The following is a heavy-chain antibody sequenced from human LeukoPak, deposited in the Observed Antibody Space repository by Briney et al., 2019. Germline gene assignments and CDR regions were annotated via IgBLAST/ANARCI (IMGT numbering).Heavy chain of an antibody. D-gene: IGHD6-6*01. J-gene: IGHJ6*03. Sequence: GASVTVSCKASGGTFSSYAISWVRQAPGQGLEWMGRIIPILGIANYTQKFQGRVTITADTSTSTAYMELSSLRSEDTAVYYCARVFPAARPYYYYYYMDVWGKGTTVTVSS. CDR2: IIPILGIA. CDR1: GGTFSSYA. V-gene: IGHV1-69*10. CDR3: ARVFPAARPYYYYYYMDV.